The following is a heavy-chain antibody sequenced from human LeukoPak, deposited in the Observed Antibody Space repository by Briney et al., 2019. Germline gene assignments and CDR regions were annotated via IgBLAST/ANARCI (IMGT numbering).Heavy chain of an antibody. CDR3: AKDRPFFDY. J-gene: IGHJ4*02. CDR2: ISCDGSNK. Sequence: GGSLRLSCAASGFTFSSYGMHWVRQAPGKGLEWVAVISCDGSNKYYADSVKGRFTISRDNSKNTLYLQMNSLRAEDTAVYYCAKDRPFFDYWGQGTLVTVSS. CDR1: GFTFSSYG. V-gene: IGHV3-30*18.